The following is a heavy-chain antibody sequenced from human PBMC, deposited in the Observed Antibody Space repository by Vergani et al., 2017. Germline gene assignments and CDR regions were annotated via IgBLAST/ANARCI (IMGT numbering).Heavy chain of an antibody. J-gene: IGHJ5*02. CDR3: VRTVALWFGEAKDGSWFDP. V-gene: IGHV4-39*07. CDR1: GGSISSSSHF. CDR2: IYHTGSA. D-gene: IGHD3-10*01. Sequence: QLQLHKSGPGLVKPSETLSLTCTLSGGSISSSSHFWGWLRQTPGKGLEWIGSIYHTGSAYYNPSLKSRVTVSVDTSMNQVSLKLNSVTAADTAVYYCVRTVALWFGEAKDGSWFDPWGQGTLVIVSS.